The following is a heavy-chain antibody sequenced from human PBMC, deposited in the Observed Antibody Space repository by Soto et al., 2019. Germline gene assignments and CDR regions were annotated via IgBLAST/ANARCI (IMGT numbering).Heavy chain of an antibody. D-gene: IGHD1-26*01. CDR3: ARDGVGATTFFGYFDY. V-gene: IGHV3-30*02. CDR2: TRHDGSNT. CDR1: GFTFGGYG. Sequence: PGGSLRLSCAASGFTFGGYGRHWVRQAPGKGLEWVAITRHDGSNTYYADSVRGRFTISRDNSKKTLYLQMDSLRAEDTAVYYCARDGVGATTFFGYFDYWGQGTLVTSPQ. J-gene: IGHJ4*02.